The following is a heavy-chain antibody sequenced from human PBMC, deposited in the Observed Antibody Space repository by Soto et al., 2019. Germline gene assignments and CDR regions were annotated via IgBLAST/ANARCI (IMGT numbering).Heavy chain of an antibody. D-gene: IGHD3-22*01. CDR2: INHSGST. Sequence: QVQLQQWGAGLLKPSETLSLTCAVYGGSFSGHYWSWIRQSPGKGLEWIGEINHSGSTNQNPSLKSRVTISVDTSKNQFSLKLKFVTAADTAVYYCARGITMILVVQGDAPDKYYFDSWGQGTQVTVSS. CDR1: GGSFSGHY. CDR3: ARGITMILVVQGDAPDKYYFDS. V-gene: IGHV4-34*02. J-gene: IGHJ4*02.